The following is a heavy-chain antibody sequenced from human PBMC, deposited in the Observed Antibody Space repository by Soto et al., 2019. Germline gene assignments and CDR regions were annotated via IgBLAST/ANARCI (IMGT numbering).Heavy chain of an antibody. CDR1: GFTFSGYW. CDR2: IKQDGSEK. D-gene: IGHD1-1*01. V-gene: IGHV3-7*03. Sequence: GGSLRLSCAASGFTFSGYWMSWVRQAPGKGLEWVANIKQDGSEKYYMDSVKGRFTISRDNAKNSLYLQMNSLRVGDTATYYCVRGTPTPGLDIWGRGTTVTVSS. CDR3: VRGTPTPGLDI. J-gene: IGHJ6*02.